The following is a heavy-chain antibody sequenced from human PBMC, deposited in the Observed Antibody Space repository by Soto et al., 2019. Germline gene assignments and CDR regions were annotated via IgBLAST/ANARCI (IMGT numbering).Heavy chain of an antibody. CDR1: GGTFSSYA. CDR3: ARGVRGDGYVKYYYMDV. Sequence: PGGSLRLSCAASGGTFSSYAMSWVRQAPGKGLEWVSAISSSGSTIYYADSVKGRFTISRDNAKNSLYLQMNSLRAEDTAVYYCARGVRGDGYVKYYYMDVWGKGTTVTVSS. CDR2: ISSSGSTI. J-gene: IGHJ6*03. D-gene: IGHD5-12*01. V-gene: IGHV3-21*04.